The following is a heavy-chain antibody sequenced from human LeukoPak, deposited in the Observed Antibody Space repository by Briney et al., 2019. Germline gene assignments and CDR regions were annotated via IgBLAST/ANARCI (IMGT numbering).Heavy chain of an antibody. Sequence: SETLSLTCTVSGGSISGYHWSWIRRPPGKGLEWIGYIYYSGNTNYNPSLKSRVSISVDTSQNHFSLRLTSVTAADTALYYCARLQGDRTASFDYWGQGTRVTVSS. V-gene: IGHV4-59*08. CDR3: ARLQGDRTASFDY. D-gene: IGHD5-24*01. CDR1: GGSISGYH. J-gene: IGHJ4*02. CDR2: IYYSGNT.